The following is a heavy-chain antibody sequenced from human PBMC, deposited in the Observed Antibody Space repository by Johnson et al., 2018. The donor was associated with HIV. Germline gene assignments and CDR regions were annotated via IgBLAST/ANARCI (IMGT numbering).Heavy chain of an antibody. CDR1: GFTFTNAW. J-gene: IGHJ3*02. V-gene: IGHV3-15*01. D-gene: IGHD3-16*01. CDR3: STYTTLITMYVEIKGGAFDI. CDR2: IQSKTDGGAT. Sequence: VLLVESGGGVGQPGRSLKVPCAASGFTFTNAWMSWVRQAPVKGLEWIGRIQSKTDGGATDYAAPVKGRFTISRDDSKNTLYLQMNSLKTEDTAVYYCSTYTTLITMYVEIKGGAFDIWGQGTMVTVSS.